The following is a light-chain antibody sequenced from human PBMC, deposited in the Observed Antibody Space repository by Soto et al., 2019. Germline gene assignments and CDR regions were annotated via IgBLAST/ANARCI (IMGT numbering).Light chain of an antibody. V-gene: IGKV3-20*01. Sequence: EILLTQSPVTLSLSPGERATLSCISIQTVSSRFLAWYRQKPGQAPRLLIYGALSRATGIPDRFSGSGSGTDFTLTISRLEPEDFALYYCQHYGSSPPWTFGQGTKVDI. CDR1: QTVSSRF. J-gene: IGKJ1*01. CDR3: QHYGSSPPWT. CDR2: GAL.